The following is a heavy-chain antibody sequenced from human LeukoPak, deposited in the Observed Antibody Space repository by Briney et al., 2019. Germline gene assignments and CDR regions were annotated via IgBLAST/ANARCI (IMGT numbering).Heavy chain of an antibody. J-gene: IGHJ3*02. CDR1: GYSISSGYY. Sequence: SETLSLTCTVSGYSISSGYYWGWIRQPPGKGLEWIGSIYHSGSTYYNPSLKSRVTISVDTSKNLFSLKLSSVTAADTAVYYCARDSGIGAFDIWGQGTMVTVSS. V-gene: IGHV4-38-2*02. D-gene: IGHD3-10*01. CDR3: ARDSGIGAFDI. CDR2: IYHSGST.